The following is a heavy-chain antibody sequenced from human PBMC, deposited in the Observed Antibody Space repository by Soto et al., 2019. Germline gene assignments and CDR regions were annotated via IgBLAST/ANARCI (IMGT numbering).Heavy chain of an antibody. V-gene: IGHV1-46*01. Sequence: QVQLVQSGAEVKKPGASVMLSCKASGYTFTSYYMHWVRQAPGQGLEWMGIINPVGGSTRYAQKFQGRVTMTRDTSTRTFHMELSSLRSEDTAMYYCAKAPRGGVIITTYSAHIDYWGQGTLVTVSS. CDR1: GYTFTSYY. CDR3: AKAPRGGVIITTYSAHIDY. J-gene: IGHJ4*02. CDR2: INPVGGST. D-gene: IGHD3-3*01.